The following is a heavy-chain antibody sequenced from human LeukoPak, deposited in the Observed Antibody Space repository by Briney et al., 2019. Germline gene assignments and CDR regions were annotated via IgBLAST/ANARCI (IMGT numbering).Heavy chain of an antibody. CDR1: GYTFTGYY. Sequence: ASVKVSCKASGYTFTGYYMHWVRQAPGQGLEWMGRINPNSGGTSYAQKFQDRVTMTRDTSISTAYMELSTLTSDDTAVYYCARDPCSGGTCYYYMDVWGKGTTVTLSS. CDR2: INPNSGGT. V-gene: IGHV1-2*06. CDR3: ARDPCSGGTCYYYMDV. D-gene: IGHD2-15*01. J-gene: IGHJ6*03.